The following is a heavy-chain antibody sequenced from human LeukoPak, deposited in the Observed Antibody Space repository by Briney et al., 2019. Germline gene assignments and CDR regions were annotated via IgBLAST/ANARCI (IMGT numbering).Heavy chain of an antibody. V-gene: IGHV3-23*01. CDR1: GFTFSSYA. D-gene: IGHD3-3*01. CDR3: AKESAPYYDFWSGPRAKYNWFDP. Sequence: PGGSLRLSCAASGFTFSSYAMSWVRQAPGKGLEWVSAISGSGGSTYYADSVKGRFTISRDNSKNTLYLQMNSLRAEDTAVYYCAKESAPYYDFWSGPRAKYNWFDPWGQGTLVTVSS. CDR2: ISGSGGST. J-gene: IGHJ5*02.